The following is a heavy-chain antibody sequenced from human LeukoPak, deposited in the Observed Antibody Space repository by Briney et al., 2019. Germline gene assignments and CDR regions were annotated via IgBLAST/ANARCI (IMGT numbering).Heavy chain of an antibody. D-gene: IGHD4-17*01. CDR1: GVSFSTYY. CDR3: ARQLYGSDY. CDR2: VNHSGYT. Sequence: SETLSLTCGASGVSFSTYYWSWIRQSREKGLEWIGEVNHSGYTNYNPSLKGRVTISVDTSKNQFSLKLSSVTAADTAVYYCARQLYGSDYWGQGTLVTVSS. V-gene: IGHV4-34*01. J-gene: IGHJ4*02.